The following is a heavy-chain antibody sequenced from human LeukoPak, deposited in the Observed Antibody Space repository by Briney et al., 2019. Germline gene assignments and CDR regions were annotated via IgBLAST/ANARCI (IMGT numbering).Heavy chain of an antibody. Sequence: SETLSLTCTVSGYSISSGYYWGWIRQPPGKGLEWIGSIYHSGSTYYNPSLKSRVTISVDTSKNQFSLKLSSVTAADTAVYYCARDSSGGEANWFDPWGQGTLVTVSS. J-gene: IGHJ5*02. V-gene: IGHV4-38-2*02. CDR2: IYHSGST. D-gene: IGHD6-19*01. CDR1: GYSISSGYY. CDR3: ARDSSGGEANWFDP.